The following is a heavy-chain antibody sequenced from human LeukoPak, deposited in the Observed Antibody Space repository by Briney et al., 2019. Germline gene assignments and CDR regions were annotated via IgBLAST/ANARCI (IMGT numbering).Heavy chain of an antibody. CDR1: GGSISSYY. CDR3: ARADTYYYDSSGYYTY. V-gene: IGHV4-59*08. J-gene: IGHJ4*02. D-gene: IGHD3-22*01. Sequence: SETLSLTCTVSGGSISSYYWSWIRQPPGKGLEWIGYIYYSGSTNYNPSLKSRVTISVDTSKNQFSLKLSSVTAADTAVYYCARADTYYYDSSGYYTYWGQGTLVTVSS. CDR2: IYYSGST.